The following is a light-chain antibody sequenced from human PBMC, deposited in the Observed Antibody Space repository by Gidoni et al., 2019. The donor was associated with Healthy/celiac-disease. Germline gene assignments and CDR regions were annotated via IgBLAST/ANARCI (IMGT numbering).Light chain of an antibody. CDR3: SSYTSSSTVV. V-gene: IGLV2-14*01. CDR2: EVS. Sequence: QSALTQPASVSGSPGQSITISCTGTSSDVGGYNYVSWYQQHPGKDPKLMIYEVSNRPSGVSNRFSGSKSGNTASLTISGLQAEDEADYYCSSYTSSSTVVFGGRTKLTVL. J-gene: IGLJ2*01. CDR1: SSDVGGYNY.